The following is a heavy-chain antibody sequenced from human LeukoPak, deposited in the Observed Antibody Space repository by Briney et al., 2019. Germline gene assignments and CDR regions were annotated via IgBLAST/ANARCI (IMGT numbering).Heavy chain of an antibody. CDR1: GGSISSSSYY. D-gene: IGHD3-10*01. V-gene: IGHV4-39*02. CDR3: ARDPPMVRGVIIRYAFDI. Sequence: PSETLSLTCTVSGGSISSSSYYWGWIRQPPGKGLEWIGSIYYSGSTYYNPSLKSRVTISVDTSKNQFSLKLSSVTAADTAVYYCARDPPMVRGVIIRYAFDIWGQGTMVTVSS. J-gene: IGHJ3*02. CDR2: IYYSGST.